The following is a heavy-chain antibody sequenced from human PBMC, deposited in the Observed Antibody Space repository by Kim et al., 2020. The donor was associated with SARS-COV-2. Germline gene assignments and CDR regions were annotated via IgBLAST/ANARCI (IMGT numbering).Heavy chain of an antibody. D-gene: IGHD6-19*01. Sequence: GGSLRLSCEASGFSVSDNYMSWVRQAPGRGLEWVSAIQRDGNTYYSDSAKGRFSISRDDATNTAFLQLNSLRDEDTATYFCGRSRTTGWHIDYWGLGTL. J-gene: IGHJ4*02. V-gene: IGHV3-53*01. CDR2: IQRDGNT. CDR3: GRSRTTGWHIDY. CDR1: GFSVSDNY.